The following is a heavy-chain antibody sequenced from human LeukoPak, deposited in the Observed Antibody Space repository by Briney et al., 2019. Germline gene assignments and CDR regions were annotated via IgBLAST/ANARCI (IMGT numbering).Heavy chain of an antibody. CDR2: MNPNSGNT. CDR1: GYTFTSYD. D-gene: IGHD6-13*01. CDR3: ARGKEAAAVIDY. J-gene: IGHJ4*02. V-gene: IGHV1-8*01. Sequence: ASVTVSCKASGYTFTSYDINWVRQATGQGLEWMGWMNPNSGNTGYAQKFQGRVTMTRNTSISTAYMELSSLRSEDTAVYYCARGKEAAAVIDYWGQGTLVTVSS.